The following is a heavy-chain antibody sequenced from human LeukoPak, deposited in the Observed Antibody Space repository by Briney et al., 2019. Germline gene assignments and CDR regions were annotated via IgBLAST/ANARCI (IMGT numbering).Heavy chain of an antibody. D-gene: IGHD2-2*01. CDR1: GFTFSSYA. V-gene: IGHV3-30*04. J-gene: IGHJ4*02. Sequence: PGGSLRLSCAASGFTFSSYAMHWVRQAPGKGLEWVAVISYDGSNKYYADSVKGRFTISRDNSKNTLYLQMNSLRAEDTAVYYCARDQISYDIVVVPAAMSFDYWGQGTLVTVSS. CDR3: ARDQISYDIVVVPAAMSFDY. CDR2: ISYDGSNK.